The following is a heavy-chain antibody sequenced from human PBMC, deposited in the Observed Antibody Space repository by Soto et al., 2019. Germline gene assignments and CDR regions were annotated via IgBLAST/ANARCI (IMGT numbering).Heavy chain of an antibody. CDR3: AREPPRATAGLNYFDP. CDR1: GYTFTSYY. V-gene: IGHV1-18*04. Sequence: ASVKVSCKASGYTFTSYYMHWVRQAPGQGLEWMGWISPFNGHTNYAQKFQGRVSLTTDTSTSTAFLELRSLTYDDTAVYYCAREPPRATAGLNYFDPWGQGTLVTVSS. D-gene: IGHD6-13*01. J-gene: IGHJ5*02. CDR2: ISPFNGHT.